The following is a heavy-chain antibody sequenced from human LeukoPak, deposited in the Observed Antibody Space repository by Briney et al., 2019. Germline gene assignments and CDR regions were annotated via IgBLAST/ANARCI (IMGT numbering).Heavy chain of an antibody. D-gene: IGHD6-19*01. CDR2: IWYDGSNK. Sequence: GRSLRLSCAASGFTFSSYGMHWVRQAPGKGLEWVAVIWYDGSNKYYADSVKGRFTIPRDNSKNTLYLQMNSLRAEDTAVYYCARGKQWLESYYFDYWGQGTLVTVSS. CDR3: ARGKQWLESYYFDY. V-gene: IGHV3-33*01. CDR1: GFTFSSYG. J-gene: IGHJ4*02.